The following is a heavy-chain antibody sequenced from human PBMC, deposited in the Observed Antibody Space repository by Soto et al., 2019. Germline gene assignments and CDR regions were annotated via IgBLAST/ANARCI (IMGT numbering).Heavy chain of an antibody. D-gene: IGHD2-21*01. J-gene: IGHJ3*02. V-gene: IGHV2-5*02. CDR2: IYWDDDK. CDR1: GFSLSTSGVD. CDR3: ARGAGAVVIADAFDI. Sequence: QITLKESGPTLVKPTQTLTLTCTFSGFSLSTSGVDVGWIRQPPGKALEWLALIYWDDDKRYSPSLKSRLTITMDTSKNQVVLTMTNMDPVDTATYNCARGAGAVVIADAFDIWGQGTMVTVSS.